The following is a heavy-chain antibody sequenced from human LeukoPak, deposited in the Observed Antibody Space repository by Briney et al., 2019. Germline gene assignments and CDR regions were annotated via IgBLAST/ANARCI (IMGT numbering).Heavy chain of an antibody. Sequence: SVKVSCKVSGATFSDSTLSWVRQVPGQGLEWMGGIISISGSPNYAQGFQGRVTFTTDESTSTAYMELRSLTSEDTADYYCAGDFQAARLHMFEFWGQGSLVTVSS. CDR1: GATFSDST. CDR2: IISISGSP. D-gene: IGHD6-6*01. CDR3: AGDFQAARLHMFEF. V-gene: IGHV1-69*05. J-gene: IGHJ4*02.